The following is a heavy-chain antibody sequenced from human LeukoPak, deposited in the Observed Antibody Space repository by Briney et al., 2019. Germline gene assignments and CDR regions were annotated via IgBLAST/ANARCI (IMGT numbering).Heavy chain of an antibody. CDR2: ISSDANRK. CDR3: ARDRAWNYFDS. J-gene: IGHJ4*02. V-gene: IGHV3-30*03. Sequence: GGSLRLSCAASGFTFSSHGMHWVRQAPGKGLEWVAVISSDANRKYYTYSVEGRFTISRDNSKNTLYLQMDSLRPEDTAVYYCARDRAWNYFDSWGQGTLVTVSS. CDR1: GFTFSSHG. D-gene: IGHD3-3*01.